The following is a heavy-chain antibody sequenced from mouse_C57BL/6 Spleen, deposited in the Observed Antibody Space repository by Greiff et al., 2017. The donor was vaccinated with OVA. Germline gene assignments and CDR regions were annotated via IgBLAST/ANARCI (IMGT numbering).Heavy chain of an antibody. J-gene: IGHJ4*01. CDR3: ARHGERDYYAMDY. CDR2: ISGGGGNT. V-gene: IGHV5-9*01. CDR1: GFTFSSYT. Sequence: DVKLVESGGGLVKPGGSLKLSCAASGFTFSSYTMSWVRQTPEKRLEWVATISGGGGNTYYPDSVKGRFTISRDNAKNTLYLQMSSLRSEDTALYYCARHGERDYYAMDYWGQGTSVTVSS.